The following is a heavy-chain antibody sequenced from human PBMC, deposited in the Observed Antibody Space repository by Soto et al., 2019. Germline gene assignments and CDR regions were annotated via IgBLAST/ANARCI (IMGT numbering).Heavy chain of an antibody. D-gene: IGHD3-3*01. V-gene: IGHV1-69*01. Sequence: QVLLVQSGAEVKNPGSSVKISCKASGGSFGNSAINWVRQTPGQGLEWLGGFIPVYRTLNYAQKFQGRVTITADESTGPAYMTLNSLASNDTAVFYCATGVIWIGYFTVDSWGQGTRVTVSS. CDR1: GGSFGNSA. J-gene: IGHJ4*02. CDR3: ATGVIWIGYFTVDS. CDR2: FIPVYRTL.